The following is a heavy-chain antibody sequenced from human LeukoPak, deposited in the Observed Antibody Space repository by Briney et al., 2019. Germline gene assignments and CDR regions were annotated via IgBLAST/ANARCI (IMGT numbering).Heavy chain of an antibody. D-gene: IGHD1-1*01. Sequence: SQTLSLTCAISGDSVSSNSTACNWIRQSPSRGLEWLGRTYYRSKWYSDYAVSVKSRITINPDTSKNQFSLQLNSVTPEDTAIYYCAILRTASSFDFWGQGTLVTVSS. CDR2: TYYRSKWYS. J-gene: IGHJ4*02. CDR1: GDSVSSNSTA. CDR3: AILRTASSFDF. V-gene: IGHV6-1*01.